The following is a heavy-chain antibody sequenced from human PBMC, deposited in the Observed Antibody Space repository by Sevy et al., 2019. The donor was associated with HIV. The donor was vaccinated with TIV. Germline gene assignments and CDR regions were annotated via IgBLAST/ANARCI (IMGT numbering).Heavy chain of an antibody. J-gene: IGHJ4*02. CDR2: MNPNSGNT. CDR3: ARAPLGYFDY. CDR1: GYTLTCYD. Sequence: ASVKVSCKASGYTLTCYDINWVRQATGQGLEWMGWMNPNSGNTGYAQKFQGRVTITRNTSISTAYMELSSLRSEDTAVYYCARAPLGYFDYWGQGALVTVSS. V-gene: IGHV1-8*03.